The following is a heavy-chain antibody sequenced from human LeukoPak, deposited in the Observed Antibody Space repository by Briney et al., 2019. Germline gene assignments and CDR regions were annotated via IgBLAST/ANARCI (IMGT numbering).Heavy chain of an antibody. D-gene: IGHD2-8*01. CDR1: GFTFNSFS. V-gene: IGHV3-20*04. CDR2: INWNGGST. Sequence: GGSLRLSCAASGFTFNSFSMNWVRQAPGRGLEWVSGINWNGGSTGYADSVKGRFTISRDNAKNFLYLQMNSLRAEDTALYYCARAPGVRYYYYMDVWGKGTTVTVSS. CDR3: ARAPGVRYYYYMDV. J-gene: IGHJ6*03.